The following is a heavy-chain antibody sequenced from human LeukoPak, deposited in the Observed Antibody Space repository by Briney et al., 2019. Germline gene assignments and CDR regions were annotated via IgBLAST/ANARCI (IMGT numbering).Heavy chain of an antibody. V-gene: IGHV3-11*01. CDR2: ISSSGSTI. CDR1: GFTFSDYY. D-gene: IGHD1-26*01. J-gene: IGHJ4*02. Sequence: GGSLRLSCAASGFTFSDYYMSWIRQAPGKGLEWVSYISSSGSTIYYTDSVKGRFTISRDDAKNSLYLQMNSLRAEDTAVYYCASQSSGSSFDYWGQGTLVTVSS. CDR3: ASQSSGSSFDY.